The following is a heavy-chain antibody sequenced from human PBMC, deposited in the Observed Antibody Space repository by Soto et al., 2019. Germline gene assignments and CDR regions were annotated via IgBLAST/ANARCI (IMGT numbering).Heavy chain of an antibody. V-gene: IGHV1-69*01. J-gene: IGHJ4*02. CDR1: GGTFSSYA. D-gene: IGHD6-6*01. CDR2: IIPIFGTA. Sequence: SCKASGGTFSSYAISWVRQAPGQGLEWMGGIIPIFGTANYAQKFQGRVTITADESTSTAYMELSSLRSEDTAVYYCASHLSSIAAGRYDYWGQGTLVTVSS. CDR3: ASHLSSIAAGRYDY.